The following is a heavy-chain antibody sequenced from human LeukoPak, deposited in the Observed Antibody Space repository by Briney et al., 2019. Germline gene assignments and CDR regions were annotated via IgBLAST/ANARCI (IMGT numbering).Heavy chain of an antibody. D-gene: IGHD1-1*01. Sequence: SGPALVKPTQTLTLTWTFSGFSLSTSEMCVSWIRQPPGKALEWLALIDWKDDRYYSTSLKTRLTISKDTSKNQVVLTMTNMDPVDTATYYCARMIGYDFDYWGQGTLVTVSS. CDR2: IDWKDDR. CDR1: GFSLSTSEMC. CDR3: ARMIGYDFDY. J-gene: IGHJ4*02. V-gene: IGHV2-70*01.